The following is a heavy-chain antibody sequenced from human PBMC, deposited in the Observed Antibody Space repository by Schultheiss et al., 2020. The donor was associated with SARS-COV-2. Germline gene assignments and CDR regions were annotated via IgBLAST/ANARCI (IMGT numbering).Heavy chain of an antibody. CDR1: GGSFSGYY. D-gene: IGHD6-19*01. Sequence: SETLSLTCAVYGGSFSGYYWSWIRQPPGKGLEWIGEINHSGSTNYNPSLKSRVTISVDTSKNQFSLKLSSVTAADTAVYYCARGGGSGWRYWGQGTLVTVSS. CDR2: INHSGST. V-gene: IGHV4-34*01. CDR3: ARGGGSGWRY. J-gene: IGHJ4*02.